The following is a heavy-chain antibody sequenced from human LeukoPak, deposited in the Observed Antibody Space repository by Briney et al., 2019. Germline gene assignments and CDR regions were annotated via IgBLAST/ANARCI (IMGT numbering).Heavy chain of an antibody. D-gene: IGHD1-26*01. Sequence: GASVRVSCKASGYTFIDDYIHWLRQAHGQGLEWMGWINPNSGGTNYAQKFQGRVTMTRDTSISTAYMELSRLRSDDTAVYYCARELGGAPRYRFDYWGQGTLVTVSS. CDR3: ARELGGAPRYRFDY. CDR2: INPNSGGT. V-gene: IGHV1-2*02. J-gene: IGHJ4*02. CDR1: GYTFIDDY.